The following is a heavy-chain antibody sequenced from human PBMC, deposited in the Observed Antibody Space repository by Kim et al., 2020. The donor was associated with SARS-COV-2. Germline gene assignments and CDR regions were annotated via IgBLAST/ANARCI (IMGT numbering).Heavy chain of an antibody. Sequence: SVKGRFTISRDNSKNTLYRRMNSLRAEDTAVYYCAGGSVGGSHYYYGMDVWGQGTTVTVSS. J-gene: IGHJ6*02. D-gene: IGHD1-26*01. V-gene: IGHV3-30*01. CDR3: AGGSVGGSHYYYGMDV.